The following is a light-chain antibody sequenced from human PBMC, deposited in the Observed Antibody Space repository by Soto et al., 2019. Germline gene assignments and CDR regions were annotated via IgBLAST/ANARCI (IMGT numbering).Light chain of an antibody. CDR1: QSVLYSSNNKNY. CDR3: QQYYSTPLT. J-gene: IGKJ4*01. Sequence: DIVMTQSPDSLAVSLGERATINCKSSQSVLYSSNNKNYLAWYQQKPGQPPKLLIYWASTRESGVSDRFSGSGSGTDVTLTISSLQAEDVAVYYCQQYYSTPLTFGGGTKVEI. V-gene: IGKV4-1*01. CDR2: WAS.